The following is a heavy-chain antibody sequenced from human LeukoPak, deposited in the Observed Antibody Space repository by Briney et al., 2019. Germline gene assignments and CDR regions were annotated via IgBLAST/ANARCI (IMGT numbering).Heavy chain of an antibody. D-gene: IGHD3-10*01. J-gene: IGHJ4*02. V-gene: IGHV3-30*02. Sequence: GGSLRLSCAASGFTFSSYGMHWVRQAPGKGLEWVAFIRYDGSNKYYADSVKGRFTISRDNSKNTLYLQMNSLRAEDTAVYYCAKGGNMVRGVIVEVFDYWGQGTLVTVSS. CDR3: AKGGNMVRGVIVEVFDY. CDR2: IRYDGSNK. CDR1: GFTFSSYG.